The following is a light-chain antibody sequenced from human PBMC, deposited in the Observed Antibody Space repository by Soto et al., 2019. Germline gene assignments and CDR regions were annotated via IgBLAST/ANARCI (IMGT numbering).Light chain of an antibody. Sequence: DTVLTQSPGTLSLSQGERATLSCRASQTLRGRYLAWYQQKPGQAPRLLIYGASTRATGIPDRFSGSGSGTDFTLTISRLEPEDFAVYYCQQYDTSPRTFGQGTKVDNK. V-gene: IGKV3-20*01. J-gene: IGKJ1*01. CDR3: QQYDTSPRT. CDR2: GAS. CDR1: QTLRGRY.